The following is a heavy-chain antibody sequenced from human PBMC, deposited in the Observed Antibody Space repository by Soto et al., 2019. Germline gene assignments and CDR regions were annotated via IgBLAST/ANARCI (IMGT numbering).Heavy chain of an antibody. V-gene: IGHV3-23*01. CDR2: ISGSGGST. D-gene: IGHD3-9*01. Sequence: GGSLRLSCAASGFTFSSYAMSWVRQAPGKGLEWVSAISGSGGSTYYADSVKGRFTISRDNSKNTLYLQMNSLRAEDTAVYYCAKRADYITKFDYYYYYMDVWGKGTTVTVSS. CDR1: GFTFSSYA. CDR3: AKRADYITKFDYYYYYMDV. J-gene: IGHJ6*03.